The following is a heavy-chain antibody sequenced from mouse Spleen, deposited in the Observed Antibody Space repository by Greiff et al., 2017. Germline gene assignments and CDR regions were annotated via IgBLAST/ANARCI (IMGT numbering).Heavy chain of an antibody. CDR3: ARNVGNYWYFDV. CDR1: GFSLTSYG. J-gene: IGHJ1*01. Sequence: VQLQQSGPGLVQPSQSLSITCTVSGFSLTSYGVHWVRQSPGKGLEWLGVIWSGGSTDCNAAFISRLSISKDNSKSQVFFKMNSLQANDTAIYYCARNVGNYWYFDVWGAGTTVTVSS. CDR2: IWSGGST. D-gene: IGHD2-1*01. V-gene: IGHV2-2*02.